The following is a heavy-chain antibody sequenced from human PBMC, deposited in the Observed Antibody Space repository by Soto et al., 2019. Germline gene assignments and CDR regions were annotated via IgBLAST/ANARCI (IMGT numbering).Heavy chain of an antibody. CDR3: ATSYGSGYRAFDY. V-gene: IGHV1-69*13. J-gene: IGHJ4*02. D-gene: IGHD3-10*01. CDR1: GGTFSSYA. CDR2: IIPIFGTA. Sequence: SVKVSCKASGGTFSSYAISWVRQAPGQGLEWMGGIIPIFGTANYAQKFQGRVTITVDESTSTAYMELRSLRSEDTAFYYCATSYGSGYRAFDYWGQGALVTVSS.